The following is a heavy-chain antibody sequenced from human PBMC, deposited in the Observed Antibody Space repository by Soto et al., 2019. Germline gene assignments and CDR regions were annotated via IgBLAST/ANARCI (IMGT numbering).Heavy chain of an antibody. Sequence: QVQLVQSGGEVKKPGASAKVSCKATGYTFTSFGISWVRQAPGQGLEWMGWISAYNGNTNYAQKLQGRVIMTTDTSTSTAYMELRSLTSDDTAVYYCARDRSMYYGMDVWGQGTTVTVSS. D-gene: IGHD2-8*01. CDR3: ARDRSMYYGMDV. CDR1: GYTFTSFG. J-gene: IGHJ6*02. V-gene: IGHV1-18*01. CDR2: ISAYNGNT.